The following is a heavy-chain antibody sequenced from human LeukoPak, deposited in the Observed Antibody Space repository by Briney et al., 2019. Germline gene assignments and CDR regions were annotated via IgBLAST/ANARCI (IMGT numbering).Heavy chain of an antibody. Sequence: GGSLRLSCAASGFTFSSYWMSWVRLAPGKGLEWVANIKQDGSEQYYVDSVRSRFSISSVNSKNSLYLQMNSLRAEDSAVYYCARAGSSNRYYYYYYMDVWGKGTTVTISS. CDR3: ARAGSSNRYYYYYYMDV. J-gene: IGHJ6*03. D-gene: IGHD6-13*01. CDR2: IKQDGSEQ. V-gene: IGHV3-7*01. CDR1: GFTFSSYW.